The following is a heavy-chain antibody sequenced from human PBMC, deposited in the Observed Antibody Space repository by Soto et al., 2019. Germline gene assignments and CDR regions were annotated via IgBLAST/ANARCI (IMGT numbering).Heavy chain of an antibody. J-gene: IGHJ5*02. CDR2: IIPIFGTA. V-gene: IGHV1-69*01. CDR3: AIDRRDFWSGYQNNWFDP. D-gene: IGHD3-3*01. Sequence: QVQLVQSGAEVKKPGSSVKVSCKASGGTFSSYAISWVRQAPGQGLEWMGGIIPIFGTANYAQKFQGRVTITADESTSTAYMEMSSLRSEDTAVYYCAIDRRDFWSGYQNNWFDPWGQGTLVTVSS. CDR1: GGTFSSYA.